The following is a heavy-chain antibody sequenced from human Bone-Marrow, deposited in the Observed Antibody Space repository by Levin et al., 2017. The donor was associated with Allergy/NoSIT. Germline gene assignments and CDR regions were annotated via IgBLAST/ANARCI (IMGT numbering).Heavy chain of an antibody. CDR2: VDHSGST. J-gene: IGHJ4*02. D-gene: IGHD3-3*01. Sequence: GSLRLSCAVYGESFNGYYYSWIRQPPGKGLEWIGEVDHSGSTNYSPSLKSRVTISVDTSNSQFSLKLASVTAADTAVYYCARELRFGLNFFDHWGQGSLVTVSS. V-gene: IGHV4-34*01. CDR3: ARELRFGLNFFDH. CDR1: GESFNGYY.